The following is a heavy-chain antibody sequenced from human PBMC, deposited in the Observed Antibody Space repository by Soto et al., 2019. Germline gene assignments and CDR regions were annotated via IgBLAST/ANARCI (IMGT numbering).Heavy chain of an antibody. Sequence: EVQLVESGGGLVQPGRSLRLSCAASGFTFDDYAMHWVRQAPGKGLEWVSGISWNSGSIGYADSVKGRFTISRDNAKNSLSLQRNSLRAEDTALYYCAKDISLVYGDTGFAYWGQGTLVTVSS. CDR1: GFTFDDYA. J-gene: IGHJ4*02. V-gene: IGHV3-9*01. CDR3: AKDISLVYGDTGFAY. D-gene: IGHD4-17*01. CDR2: ISWNSGSI.